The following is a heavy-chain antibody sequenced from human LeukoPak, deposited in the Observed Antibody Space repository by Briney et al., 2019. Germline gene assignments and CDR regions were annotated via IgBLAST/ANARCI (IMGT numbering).Heavy chain of an antibody. CDR2: INHSGST. CDR3: AREGTIFGVAPPSSFDY. CDR1: GGSFSGYY. V-gene: IGHV4-34*01. J-gene: IGHJ4*02. Sequence: SETLSLTCAVYGGSFSGYYWRWTRQPPGTGLEWIGEINHSGSTNYNPSLKSRVTISVDTSKNQFSLKLSSVTAADTAVYYCAREGTIFGVAPPSSFDYWGQGTLVTVSS. D-gene: IGHD3-3*01.